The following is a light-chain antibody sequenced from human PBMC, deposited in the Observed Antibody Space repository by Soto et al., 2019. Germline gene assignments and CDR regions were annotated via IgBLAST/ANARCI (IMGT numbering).Light chain of an antibody. Sequence: IQMTQSPSSLSASVGDRVTITCRASQSIVRNLNWYQQKPGKAPELLIYTASNLESGVPSRFSGSGSGTDFALTISSLQPEDSAMYYCQQSHSSPLSFGGGTKVEF. V-gene: IGKV1-39*01. CDR3: QQSHSSPLS. CDR2: TAS. J-gene: IGKJ4*01. CDR1: QSIVRN.